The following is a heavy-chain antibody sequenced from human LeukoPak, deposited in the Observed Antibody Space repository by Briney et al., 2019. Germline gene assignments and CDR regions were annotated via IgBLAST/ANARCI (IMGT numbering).Heavy chain of an antibody. Sequence: SQTLSLTCAISGDSVSSNSAAWNWIRQSPSRGLEWLGRTYYRSKWYNDYAVSVKSRITINPDTSKNQFPLQLNSVTPEDTAVYYCAREPYYDFWSGYLNYGGQGTLVTVSS. V-gene: IGHV6-1*01. J-gene: IGHJ4*02. CDR3: AREPYYDFWSGYLNY. D-gene: IGHD3-3*01. CDR1: GDSVSSNSAA. CDR2: TYYRSKWYN.